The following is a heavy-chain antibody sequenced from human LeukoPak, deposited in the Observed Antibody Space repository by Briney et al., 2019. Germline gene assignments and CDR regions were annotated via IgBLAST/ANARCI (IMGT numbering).Heavy chain of an antibody. Sequence: PSETLSLTCTVSGGSISSYYWSWIRQPPGKGLEWIGYMYYSGSTNYNPSLKSRVTISVDTSKNQFSLKLSSVTAADTAVYYCARDQGFGGSYYYYGMDVWGQGTTVTVS. V-gene: IGHV4-59*01. J-gene: IGHJ6*02. CDR3: ARDQGFGGSYYYYGMDV. D-gene: IGHD3-10*01. CDR1: GGSISSYY. CDR2: MYYSGST.